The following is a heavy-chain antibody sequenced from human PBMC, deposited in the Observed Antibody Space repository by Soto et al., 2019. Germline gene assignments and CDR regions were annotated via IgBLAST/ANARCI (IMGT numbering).Heavy chain of an antibody. D-gene: IGHD2-2*03. CDR3: AKAGYCSSNSCYAYFVY. V-gene: IGHV3-23*01. CDR2: ISGSGGST. J-gene: IGHJ4*02. CDR1: GFTFSSYS. Sequence: PGGSLRLSCAASGFTFSSYSMSWVRQAPGKGLEWVSAISGSGGSTYYADSVKGRFTISRDNSKNTLYLQMNSLRAEDKAVYYCAKAGYCSSNSCYAYFVYWGQGTLVTVSS.